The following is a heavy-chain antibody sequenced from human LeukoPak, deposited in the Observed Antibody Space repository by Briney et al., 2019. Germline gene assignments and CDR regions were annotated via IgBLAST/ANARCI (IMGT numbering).Heavy chain of an antibody. J-gene: IGHJ3*01. V-gene: IGHV4-59*08. CDR3: ASQYCGGDCKGPGAFDV. CDR2: VYNSGNT. D-gene: IGHD2-21*02. CDR1: GGSMSAYF. Sequence: SETLSLTCRVSGGSMSAYFWSWIRQPPGKGLEWIGCVYNSGNTNYNPSLKSRLTISVDMSKSQFSLRLRSVTAADTAVYYCASQYCGGDCKGPGAFDVWGQGTMVAVSS.